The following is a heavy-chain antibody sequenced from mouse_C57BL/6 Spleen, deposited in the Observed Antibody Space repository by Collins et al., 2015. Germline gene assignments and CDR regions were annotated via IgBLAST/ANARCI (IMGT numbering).Heavy chain of an antibody. J-gene: IGHJ3*01. CDR2: IWTGGGT. CDR3: VRRAWFAY. Sequence: QVQLKESGPGLVAPSQSPSITCTVSGFSLTSYDISWIRQPPGKGLEWLGVIWTGGGTNYNSAFMSRLSISKDNSKSQVFLKMNSLQTDDTAIYYCVRRAWFAYWGQGTLVTVSA. CDR1: GFSLTSYD. V-gene: IGHV2-9-2*01.